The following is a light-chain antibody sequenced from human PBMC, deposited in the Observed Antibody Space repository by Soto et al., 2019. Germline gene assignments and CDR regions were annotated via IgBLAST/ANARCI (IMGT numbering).Light chain of an antibody. J-gene: IGKJ1*01. CDR2: GAS. CDR1: QGVNSNY. Sequence: EIVLTQSPGTLSLSPGDRATLSCRASQGVNSNYLAWYQRKPGQAPRLLIYGASNRATDIPYRFSASGSGTDFTLTITRLESEDFAVYYCQQYDSTPPTLGQGTKVEVK. V-gene: IGKV3-20*01. CDR3: QQYDSTPPT.